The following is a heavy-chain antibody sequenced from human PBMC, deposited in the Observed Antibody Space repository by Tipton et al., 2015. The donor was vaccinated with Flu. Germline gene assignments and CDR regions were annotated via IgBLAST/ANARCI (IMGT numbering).Heavy chain of an antibody. Sequence: TLSLTCTVSGGSISSYYWSWIRQPAGKGLEWIGRIYTSGSTNYNPSLKSRVTISVDTSKNQFSLKLSSVTAADTAVYYCARGGGSYFHYYYMDVWGKGTTVTVSS. V-gene: IGHV4-4*07. D-gene: IGHD1-26*01. CDR3: ARGGGSYFHYYYMDV. CDR1: GGSISSYY. J-gene: IGHJ6*03. CDR2: IYTSGST.